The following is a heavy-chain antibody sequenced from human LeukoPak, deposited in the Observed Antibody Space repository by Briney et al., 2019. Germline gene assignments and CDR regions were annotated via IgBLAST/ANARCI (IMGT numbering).Heavy chain of an antibody. CDR3: AKDGAEYSSSFGFDY. D-gene: IGHD6-6*01. V-gene: IGHV3-33*06. CDR1: GFTFSSYG. CDR2: IWYDGSNK. J-gene: IGHJ4*02. Sequence: GGSLRLSCAASGFTFSSYGMHWVRQAPGKGLEWVAVIWYDGSNKYYADSVKGRFTISRDNSKNTLYLQMNSLRAEDTAVYYCAKDGAEYSSSFGFDYWGQGTLVTVSS.